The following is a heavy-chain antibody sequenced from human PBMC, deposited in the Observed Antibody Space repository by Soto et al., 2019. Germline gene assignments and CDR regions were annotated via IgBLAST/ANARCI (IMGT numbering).Heavy chain of an antibody. V-gene: IGHV3-48*02. D-gene: IGHD3-16*01. CDR3: ARGGSGGRPSDY. CDR1: GFTFSSYN. J-gene: IGHJ4*02. Sequence: EVQLVESGGGLVQPGGSLRLSCAASGFTFSSYNMNWVRQAPGKGLEWVSYISYGNPSIYYADSVKGRFTISRDNAKDSLVLQRNSLRDEDTAEYYCARGGSGGRPSDYWGQGTLVTVAS. CDR2: ISYGNPSI.